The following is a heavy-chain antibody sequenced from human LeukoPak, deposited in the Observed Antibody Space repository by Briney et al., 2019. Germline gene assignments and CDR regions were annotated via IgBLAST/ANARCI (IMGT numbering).Heavy chain of an antibody. Sequence: GGSLRLSCAASGFTFSSYWMSWVRQAPGKGLEWVANIKQDGSEKYYVDSVKGRFTISRDNAKNSLYLQMNSLRAEDTAVYYCARVRYSYGYDAFDIWGQGTMVTVSS. V-gene: IGHV3-7*01. CDR3: ARVRYSYGYDAFDI. CDR2: IKQDGSEK. CDR1: GFTFSSYW. D-gene: IGHD5-18*01. J-gene: IGHJ3*02.